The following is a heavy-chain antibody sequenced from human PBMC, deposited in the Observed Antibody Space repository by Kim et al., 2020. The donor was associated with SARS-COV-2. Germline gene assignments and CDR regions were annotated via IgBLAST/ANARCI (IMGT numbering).Heavy chain of an antibody. D-gene: IGHD4-17*01. V-gene: IGHV4-30-4*01. J-gene: IGHJ6*02. CDR3: AREATTVVTPGYYYGMDV. Sequence: SETLSLTCTVSGGSISSGDYYWSWIRQPPGKGLEWIGYIYYSGSTYYNPSLKSRVTISVDTSKNQFSLKLSSVTAADTAVYYCAREATTVVTPGYYYGMDVWGQGTTVTVSS. CDR2: IYYSGST. CDR1: GGSISSGDYY.